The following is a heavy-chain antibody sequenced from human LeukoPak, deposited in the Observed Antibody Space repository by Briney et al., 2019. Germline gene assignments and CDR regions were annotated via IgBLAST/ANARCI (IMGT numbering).Heavy chain of an antibody. CDR3: ARASGSYWWFDS. V-gene: IGHV1-46*01. J-gene: IGHJ5*01. D-gene: IGHD1-26*01. CDR1: GYTFTSYY. CDR2: INPSGGST. Sequence: ASVKVSCKASGYTFTSYYMHWVRQAPGQGLEWMGTINPSGGSTSYAQKFQGRVTMTRDTSTSTVYMELSSLRSEDTAVYYCARASGSYWWFDSWGQGTLVTVSP.